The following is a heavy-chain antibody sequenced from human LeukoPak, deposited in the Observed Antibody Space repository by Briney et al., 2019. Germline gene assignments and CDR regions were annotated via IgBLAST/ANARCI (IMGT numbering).Heavy chain of an antibody. D-gene: IGHD3-3*01. CDR3: ARGVWSGYPLNFNYYYMDV. Sequence: GGSLRLSCAASGFTFTNNFMSWVRQVPGKGLEWVANIKQDGSETTYADSVRGRFTISRDNAKNSLYLQMNSLRAEDTAVYYCARGVWSGYPLNFNYYYMDVWGKGTTVTVSS. V-gene: IGHV3-7*01. J-gene: IGHJ6*03. CDR2: IKQDGSET. CDR1: GFTFTNNF.